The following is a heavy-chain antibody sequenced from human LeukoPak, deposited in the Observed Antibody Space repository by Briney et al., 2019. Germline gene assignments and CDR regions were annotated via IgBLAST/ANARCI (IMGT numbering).Heavy chain of an antibody. D-gene: IGHD6-6*01. CDR1: GGSFSGYY. CDR2: INHSGST. V-gene: IGHV4-34*01. CDR3: ASVGYPIAAHTFDY. J-gene: IGHJ4*02. Sequence: SETLSLTCAVYGGSFSGYYWSCIRQPPGKGLEWIGEINHSGSTNYNPSLKSRVTISVDTSKNQFSLKLSSVTAADTAVYYCASVGYPIAAHTFDYWGQGTLVTVSS.